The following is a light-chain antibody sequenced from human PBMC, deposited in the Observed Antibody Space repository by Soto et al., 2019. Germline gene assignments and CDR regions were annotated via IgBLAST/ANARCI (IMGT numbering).Light chain of an antibody. CDR1: SSDVGGYNY. CDR2: DVS. V-gene: IGLV2-11*01. J-gene: IGLJ1*01. CDR3: CSYAGRYTYI. Sequence: QSVLTQPRSVSGSPGQSVTISCAVTSSDVGGYNYVSWYQQHPGKAPKLMIYDVSKRPSGVPDRFSGSKSGNTASLTISGLQAEDEADYYCCSYAGRYTYIFGTGTKVTV.